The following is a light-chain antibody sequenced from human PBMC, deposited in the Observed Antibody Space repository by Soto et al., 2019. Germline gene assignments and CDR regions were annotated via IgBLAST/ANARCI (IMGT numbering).Light chain of an antibody. Sequence: EIVLTQSPGTLSLSPGERATLSCRASQSVSSSYLAWYQQKPGQAPRLLIYGASSRATGIPDRFSASGSATEFTLTISSLHSEDFAVYYCQQYNDWPRTFGQGTKVDIK. CDR3: QQYNDWPRT. J-gene: IGKJ1*01. CDR1: QSVSSSY. V-gene: IGKV3-20*01. CDR2: GAS.